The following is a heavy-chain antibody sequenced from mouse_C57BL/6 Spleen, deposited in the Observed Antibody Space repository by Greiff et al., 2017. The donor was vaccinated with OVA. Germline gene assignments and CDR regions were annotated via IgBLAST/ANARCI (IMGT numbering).Heavy chain of an antibody. CDR3: ARGLGYFDY. V-gene: IGHV1-59*01. CDR2: IDPSDSYT. CDR1: GYTFTSYW. Sequence: QVQLQQSGAELVRPGTSVKLSCKASGYTFTSYWMHWVKQRPGQGLEWIGVIDPSDSYTNYNQKFKGKATLTVDTSSSTAYMQLSSLTSEDSAVYYCARGLGYFDYWGQGTTLTVSS. D-gene: IGHD4-1*01. J-gene: IGHJ2*01.